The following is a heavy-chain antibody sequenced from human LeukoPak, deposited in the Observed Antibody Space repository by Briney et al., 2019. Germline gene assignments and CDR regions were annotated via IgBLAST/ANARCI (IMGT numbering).Heavy chain of an antibody. CDR1: GFTFSSYG. V-gene: IGHV3-33*01. CDR2: IWYDGNNK. J-gene: IGHJ4*02. Sequence: GGSLRLSCAASGFTFSSYGMHWVRQAPGKGLEWVALIWYDGNNKYYADSVKGRFTISRDNSKNTLYLQLNSLRAEDTAVYYCARDRNRGSSGWYFFDYWGQGTLVTVSS. D-gene: IGHD6-19*01. CDR3: ARDRNRGSSGWYFFDY.